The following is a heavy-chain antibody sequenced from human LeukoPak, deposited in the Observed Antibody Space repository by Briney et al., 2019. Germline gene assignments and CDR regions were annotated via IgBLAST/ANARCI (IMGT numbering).Heavy chain of an antibody. D-gene: IGHD4-17*01. CDR1: GFTVSSKY. Sequence: GGSLRLSCAASGFTVSSKYMSWVRQAPGKGLEWVSVIYSGGSTDYADSVKGRFTISIDNSKNTLHPQMNSLRAEDTAVYYCARIPKTTYFDYWGQGTLVTVSS. J-gene: IGHJ4*02. V-gene: IGHV3-53*01. CDR2: IYSGGST. CDR3: ARIPKTTYFDY.